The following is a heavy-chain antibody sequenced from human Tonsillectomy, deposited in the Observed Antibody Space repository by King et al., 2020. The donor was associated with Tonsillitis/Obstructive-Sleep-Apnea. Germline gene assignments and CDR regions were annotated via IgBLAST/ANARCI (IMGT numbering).Heavy chain of an antibody. CDR1: GFTFSTYA. CDR2: ISGGGGST. J-gene: IGHJ3*02. D-gene: IGHD6-13*01. V-gene: IGHV3-23*04. CDR3: AKSRRYSTNDAFEI. Sequence: VQLVESGGGLEQPGGSLRLSCAASGFTFSTYAMSWVRQAPGKGLEWVSAISGGGGSTFYADSVKGRLTISRDNSKNTLDFQMNSLRAEDTAVYYCAKSRRYSTNDAFEIWGQGTMVTVSS.